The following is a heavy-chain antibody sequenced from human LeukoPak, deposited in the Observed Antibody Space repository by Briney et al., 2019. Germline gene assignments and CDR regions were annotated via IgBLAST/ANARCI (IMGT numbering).Heavy chain of an antibody. CDR3: ARESSGGSCFDY. D-gene: IGHD2-15*01. J-gene: IGHJ4*02. Sequence: PSETLSLTCTVSGGSISSYYWSWIRQPPGKGLEWIGYTYYSGSTDYNPSLKSRVTISVDTSKNQFSLKLSSVTAAGTAVYYCARESSGGSCFDYWGQGTLVTVSS. CDR2: TYYSGST. CDR1: GGSISSYY. V-gene: IGHV4-59*01.